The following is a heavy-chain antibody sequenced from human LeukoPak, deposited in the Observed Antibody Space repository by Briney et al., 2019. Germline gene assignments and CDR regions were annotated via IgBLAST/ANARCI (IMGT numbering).Heavy chain of an antibody. CDR1: GYTFTSYD. CDR3: ARRVEGPPHSGYSGYDGMDV. D-gene: IGHD5-12*01. Sequence: ASVKVSCKASGYTFTSYDINWVRQATGQGLEWMGWMNPNSGNTGYAQKFQGRVTMTRNTSISTAYMELSSLRSEDTAVYYCARRVEGPPHSGYSGYDGMDVWQRDHGHRLL. CDR2: MNPNSGNT. J-gene: IGHJ6*04. V-gene: IGHV1-8*01.